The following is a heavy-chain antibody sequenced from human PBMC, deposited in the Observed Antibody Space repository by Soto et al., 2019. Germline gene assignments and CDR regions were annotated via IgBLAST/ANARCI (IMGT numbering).Heavy chain of an antibody. D-gene: IGHD3-16*01. Sequence: GESLKISCKASGYIIKNYWIGWVRQMPGQGLEWMGIIFPDDSDTRYSPSFQGHVTISVDKSISTAYVQWSSLKASDSAIYYCFRGGVTSRTFDYWGQGIVVTVS. J-gene: IGHJ4*02. CDR2: IFPDDSDT. V-gene: IGHV5-51*01. CDR1: GYIIKNYW. CDR3: FRGGVTSRTFDY.